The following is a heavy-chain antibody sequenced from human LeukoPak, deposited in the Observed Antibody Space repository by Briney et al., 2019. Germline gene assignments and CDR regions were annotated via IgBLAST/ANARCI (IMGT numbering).Heavy chain of an antibody. CDR1: GGSISSYY. V-gene: IGHV4-59*08. CDR2: IYHSGST. Sequence: EASQTLSLTCTVSGGSISSYYWSWIRQPPGKGLEWIGSIYHSGSTYYNPSLKSRVTISVDTSKNQFSLKLSSVTAADTAVYYCARLDYGDYGDYYYYYYMDVWGKGTMVTVSS. CDR3: ARLDYGDYGDYYYYYYMDV. D-gene: IGHD4-17*01. J-gene: IGHJ6*03.